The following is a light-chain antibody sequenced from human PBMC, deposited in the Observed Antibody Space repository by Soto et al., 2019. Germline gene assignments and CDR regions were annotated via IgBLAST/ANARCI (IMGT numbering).Light chain of an antibody. CDR1: QSVLYSSNNKNY. Sequence: DIVMTQSPDSLAVSLGERATINCKSSQSVLYSSNNKNYLAWYQQKPGQPPKLLIYWASTRESGVPDRFSGSGSGTEFTLTISSQQAEDVAVYYCQQYYSTPWTFGQGTKVEIK. V-gene: IGKV4-1*01. CDR2: WAS. J-gene: IGKJ1*01. CDR3: QQYYSTPWT.